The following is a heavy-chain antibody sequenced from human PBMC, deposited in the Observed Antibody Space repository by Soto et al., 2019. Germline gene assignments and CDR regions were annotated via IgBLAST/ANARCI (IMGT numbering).Heavy chain of an antibody. Sequence: SVKVSCKASGGTFSSYSISWVLQAPGQGLEWMGGIIPIFGTANYAQKFQGRVTITADESTSTAYMELSSLRSEDTAVYYCARVLRGYDNYYGMDVWGQGTTVTVSS. V-gene: IGHV1-69*13. J-gene: IGHJ6*02. CDR2: IIPIFGTA. CDR1: GGTFSSYS. D-gene: IGHD5-12*01. CDR3: ARVLRGYDNYYGMDV.